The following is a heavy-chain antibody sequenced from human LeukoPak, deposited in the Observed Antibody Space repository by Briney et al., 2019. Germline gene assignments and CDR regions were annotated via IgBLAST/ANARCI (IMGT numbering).Heavy chain of an antibody. J-gene: IGHJ6*04. Sequence: GGSLRLSCAASGFTFSTYAMHWVRQAPGKGLEWVAFIRYDGSNEYYADSVKGRFTISRDNAKNSLYLQMNGLRAEDTAVYYCAELGITMIGGVWGKGTTDTISS. D-gene: IGHD3-10*02. CDR2: IRYDGSNE. CDR1: GFTFSTYA. V-gene: IGHV3-30*02. CDR3: AELGITMIGGV.